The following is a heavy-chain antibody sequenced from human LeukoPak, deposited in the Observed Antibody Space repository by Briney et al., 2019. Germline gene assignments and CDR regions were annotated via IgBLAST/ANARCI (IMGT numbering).Heavy chain of an antibody. J-gene: IGHJ4*02. CDR1: GYSISSGYY. CDR3: ARDLYGGNPFFDY. CDR2: IYHSGST. D-gene: IGHD4-23*01. V-gene: IGHV4-38-2*02. Sequence: SETLSLTCIVSGYSISSGYYWGWIRQPPGKWLEWIGSIYHSGSTYYNPSLKSRVTMSVDTSKNQFSLKLSSVTAADTAIYYCARDLYGGNPFFDYWGQGTLVTVSS.